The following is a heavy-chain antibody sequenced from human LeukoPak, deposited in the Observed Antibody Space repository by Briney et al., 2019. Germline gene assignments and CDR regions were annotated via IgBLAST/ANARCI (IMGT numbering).Heavy chain of an antibody. CDR2: ISAYNGNT. D-gene: IGHD4-17*01. J-gene: IGHJ3*02. Sequence: ASVKVSCKASGYTFTSYGISWVRQAPGQGLEWMGWISAYNGNTNYAQKLQGRVTMTTDTSTSTAYMELRSLRSDDTAVYYCARVGDYGDALDAFDIWAKGQWSPSLQ. V-gene: IGHV1-18*01. CDR1: GYTFTSYG. CDR3: ARVGDYGDALDAFDI.